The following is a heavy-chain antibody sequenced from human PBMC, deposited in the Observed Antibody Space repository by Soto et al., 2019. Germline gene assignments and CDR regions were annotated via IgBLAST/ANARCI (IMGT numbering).Heavy chain of an antibody. CDR1: GFTFSSYA. D-gene: IGHD3-16*01. CDR2: ISYDGSNK. J-gene: IGHJ4*02. V-gene: IGHV3-30-3*01. Sequence: QVQLVESGGGVVQPGRSLRLSCAASGFTFSSYAMHWVRQAPGKGLAWVAVISYDGSNKYYADSVKGRFTISRDNSKNTLYLQMNSLRAEDTAVYYCARGKGGRWGQGTLVTVSS. CDR3: ARGKGGR.